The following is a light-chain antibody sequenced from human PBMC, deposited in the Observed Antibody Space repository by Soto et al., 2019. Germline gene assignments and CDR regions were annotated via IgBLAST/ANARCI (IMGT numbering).Light chain of an antibody. CDR3: QQYNNWPPYT. CDR2: GAS. V-gene: IGKV3-15*01. J-gene: IGKJ2*01. CDR1: QSVSSD. Sequence: EILMTQSPATLSVSPGERATLSCRASQSVSSDLAWYQQKPGQAPRLLIYGASTRATGIPASFSGSGSGTEFTLTISSLQSEDIAVYYCQQYNNWPPYTFGQGTKLEIK.